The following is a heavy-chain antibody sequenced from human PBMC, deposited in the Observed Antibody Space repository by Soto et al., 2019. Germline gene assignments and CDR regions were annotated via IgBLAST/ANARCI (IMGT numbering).Heavy chain of an antibody. CDR2: ISYDGSNK. J-gene: IGHJ6*02. D-gene: IGHD6-13*01. V-gene: IGHV3-30*18. Sequence: XGSLRLSCAASGFTFSSYGMHGVRQAPGKGLEWVAVISYDGSNKYYADSVKGRFTISRDNSKNTLYLQMNSLRAEDTAVYYCAKEVAAAGPRYYYYGMDVWGQGTTVTVSS. CDR3: AKEVAAAGPRYYYYGMDV. CDR1: GFTFSSYG.